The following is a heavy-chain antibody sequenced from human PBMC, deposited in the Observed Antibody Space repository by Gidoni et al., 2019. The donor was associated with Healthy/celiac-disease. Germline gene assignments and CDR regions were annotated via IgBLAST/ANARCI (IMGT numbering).Heavy chain of an antibody. D-gene: IGHD3-10*01. V-gene: IGHV1-46*01. CDR3: WKAFRYYYCLGGLCPPPKATSTEGAYYYYYGMDV. J-gene: IGHJ6*02. CDR2: INPMGGSK. CDR1: AYTFTSYY. Sequence: QVQLVQSGAEVKKPGASVKVSCKASAYTFTSYYMHWVRQAPGQGLEWMGKINPMGGSKNQAQKVQGRVAIAKETSNGTSLLGVGKLGCEGTALYYVWKAFRYYYCLGGLCPPPKATSTEGAYYYYYGMDVWGQGTTVTVSS.